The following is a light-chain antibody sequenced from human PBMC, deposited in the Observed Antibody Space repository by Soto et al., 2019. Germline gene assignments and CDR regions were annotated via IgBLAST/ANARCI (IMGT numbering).Light chain of an antibody. Sequence: QMTQSPSSVSASVGDRVTITCRASHNINRYLAWYQQKPGKAPKLLIHGANNLQPGVPTRFSGSGSGKEFTLTINNLQPEDAGSYFCQQANSFPWTFGQGT. CDR3: QQANSFPWT. CDR1: HNINRY. CDR2: GAN. V-gene: IGKV1-12*01. J-gene: IGKJ1*01.